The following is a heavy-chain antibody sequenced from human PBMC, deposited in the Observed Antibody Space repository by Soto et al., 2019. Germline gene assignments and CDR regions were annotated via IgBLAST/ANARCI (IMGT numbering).Heavy chain of an antibody. CDR3: ARLHDP. CDR2: IYYSGST. J-gene: IGHJ5*02. Sequence: QLQLQESGPGLVKPSETLSLTCTVSGGSISSSSYYWGWIRQPPGKGLEWIGSIYYSGSTYYNPXLXRXGTISVDTSKNQFSLKLRSVTAADTAVYYCARLHDPWGQGTLVTVSS. CDR1: GGSISSSSYY. V-gene: IGHV4-39*01. D-gene: IGHD1-26*01.